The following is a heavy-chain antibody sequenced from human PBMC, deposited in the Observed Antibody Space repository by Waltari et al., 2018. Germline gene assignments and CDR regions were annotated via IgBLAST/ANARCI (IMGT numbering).Heavy chain of an antibody. CDR2: IYHSGST. CDR3: ARRGITGTSDY. V-gene: IGHV4-38-2*01. J-gene: IGHJ4*02. Sequence: QVQLQESGPGLVKPSETLSLTCAVSCYSIRSGYYWGWIRQPPGKGLEWIGSIYHSGSTYYNPSLKSRVTISVDTSKNQFSLKLSSVTAADTAVYYCARRGITGTSDYWGQGTLVTVSS. CDR1: CYSIRSGYY. D-gene: IGHD1-20*01.